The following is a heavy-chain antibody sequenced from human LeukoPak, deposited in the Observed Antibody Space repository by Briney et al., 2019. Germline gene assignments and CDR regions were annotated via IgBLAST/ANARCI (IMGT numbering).Heavy chain of an antibody. CDR2: IVPIFGAA. CDR1: GGTFSSYA. CDR3: ARLERRGVTPDFDY. Sequence: GASVKVSCKASGGTFSSYAISWVRQAPGQGLEWMGGIVPIFGAANYSQKFQGRVTITADESTSTAYMELSSLRSEDTAVYYCARLERRGVTPDFDYWGQGTLVTVSS. V-gene: IGHV1-69*13. D-gene: IGHD3-10*01. J-gene: IGHJ4*02.